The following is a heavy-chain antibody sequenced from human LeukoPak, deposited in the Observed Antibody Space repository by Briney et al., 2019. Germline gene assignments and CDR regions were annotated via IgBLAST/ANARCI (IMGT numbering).Heavy chain of an antibody. Sequence: GGPLRLSCAASGFTFRAYERNWVRQAPGKGLEPVSYFRGRGNSISYADSVRGRFTISRDNAKNSLFLQMNSLRVEDTAVYYCVRDGRGYCGSTSCRPFDSWGRGTQVTVSS. V-gene: IGHV3-48*03. D-gene: IGHD2-2*01. CDR2: FRGRGNSI. J-gene: IGHJ4*02. CDR1: GFTFRAYE. CDR3: VRDGRGYCGSTSCRPFDS.